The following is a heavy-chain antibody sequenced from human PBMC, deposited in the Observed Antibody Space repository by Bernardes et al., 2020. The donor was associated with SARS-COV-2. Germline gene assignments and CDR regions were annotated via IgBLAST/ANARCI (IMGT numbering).Heavy chain of an antibody. CDR1: GFTFSSYA. CDR3: ARVLYYDFWSGYTINYYYGMDV. J-gene: IGHJ6*02. Sequence: GGSLRLSCAASGFTFSSYAMHWVRQAPGKGLEWVAVISYDGSNKYYADSVKGRLTISRDNSKNTLYLQMNSLRAEDTAVYYCARVLYYDFWSGYTINYYYGMDVWGQGTTVTVSS. CDR2: ISYDGSNK. D-gene: IGHD3-3*01. V-gene: IGHV3-30*01.